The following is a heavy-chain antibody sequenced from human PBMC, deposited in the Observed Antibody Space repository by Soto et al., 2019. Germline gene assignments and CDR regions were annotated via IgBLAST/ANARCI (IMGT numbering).Heavy chain of an antibody. CDR1: GYTFTGYY. Sequence: ASVKVSCKASGYTFTGYYMHWVRQAPGQGLEWMGWINPNSGGTNYAQKFQGWVTMTRDTSISTAYMELSRLRSDDTAVYYCARGGYCSSTSCYPWFDPWGQGTLVTVSS. D-gene: IGHD2-2*01. CDR3: ARGGYCSSTSCYPWFDP. CDR2: INPNSGGT. V-gene: IGHV1-2*04. J-gene: IGHJ5*02.